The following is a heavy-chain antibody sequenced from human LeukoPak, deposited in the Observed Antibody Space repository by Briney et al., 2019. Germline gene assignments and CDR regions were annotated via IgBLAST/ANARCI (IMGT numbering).Heavy chain of an antibody. V-gene: IGHV3-7*01. CDR3: ARRIGRSSSPIEDY. CDR2: IKQDGSEK. D-gene: IGHD6-13*01. J-gene: IGHJ4*02. CDR1: GFTFSSYW. Sequence: GGSLRLSCAASGFTFSSYWMSWVRQAPGKGLEWVANIKQDGSEKYYVDSVKGRFTISRDNAKNSLYLQMNRLRAEDTAVYYCARRIGRSSSPIEDYWGQGTLVTVSS.